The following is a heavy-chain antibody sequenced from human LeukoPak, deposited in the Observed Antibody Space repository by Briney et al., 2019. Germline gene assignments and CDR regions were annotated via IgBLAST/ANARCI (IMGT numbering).Heavy chain of an antibody. D-gene: IGHD7-27*01. CDR1: GFTVSDIY. CDR2: IYAGGDT. V-gene: IGHV3-66*02. Sequence: GESLRLSCAGSGFTVSDIYMTWVRQAPGKGLEWVSIIYAGGDTYYADSVKGRFTLSRDNSENTVNLQMNSLRPEDTAVYYCGRFRANWGLAFWGRGTLVTVSS. CDR3: GRFRANWGLAF. J-gene: IGHJ1*01.